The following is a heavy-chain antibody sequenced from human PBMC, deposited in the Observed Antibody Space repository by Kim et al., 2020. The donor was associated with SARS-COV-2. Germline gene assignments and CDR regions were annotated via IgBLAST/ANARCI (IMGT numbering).Heavy chain of an antibody. CDR2: ISGDGGST. CDR3: AKDVLLWFGDLFGYFQH. CDR1: GFTFDDYA. D-gene: IGHD3-10*01. Sequence: GGSLRLSCAASGFTFDDYAMNWVRQAPGKGLEWVSLISGDGGSTYYADSVKGRFTISRDNSKNSLYLQMNSLRTEDTALYYCAKDVLLWFGDLFGYFQHWGQGTMVTVSS. J-gene: IGHJ1*01. V-gene: IGHV3-43*02.